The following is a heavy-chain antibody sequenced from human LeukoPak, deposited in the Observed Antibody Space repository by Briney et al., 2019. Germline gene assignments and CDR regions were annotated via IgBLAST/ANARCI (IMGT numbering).Heavy chain of an antibody. D-gene: IGHD5-18*01. CDR1: GYTFTNNY. J-gene: IGHJ4*02. Sequence: GASVKVSCKASGYTFTNNYLHWVRQAPGQGPEWMGMIYPRDGSTSYAQNFQGRVTVTRDTSTTTVHMELRGLRSDDTAVYYCARDPGYSYDYWGQGTLVTVSS. CDR3: ARDPGYSYDY. CDR2: IYPRDGST. V-gene: IGHV1-46*01.